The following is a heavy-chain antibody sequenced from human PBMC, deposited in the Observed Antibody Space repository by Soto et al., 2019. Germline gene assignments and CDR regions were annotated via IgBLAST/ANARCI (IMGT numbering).Heavy chain of an antibody. D-gene: IGHD3-16*02. CDR3: ASCSMITFGGVIVDDAFDM. Sequence: EVQLVESGGGLIQPGGSLRLSCAASGFTVSSNYMSWVRQTPWKGLEWVSIIYSGGSSYYADSVKGRFTISRDNSKNTLSLQIHRLIAEDTAVYYCASCSMITFGGVIVDDAFDMWGQGTMVSVSS. J-gene: IGHJ3*02. V-gene: IGHV3-53*01. CDR1: GFTVSSNY. CDR2: IYSGGSS.